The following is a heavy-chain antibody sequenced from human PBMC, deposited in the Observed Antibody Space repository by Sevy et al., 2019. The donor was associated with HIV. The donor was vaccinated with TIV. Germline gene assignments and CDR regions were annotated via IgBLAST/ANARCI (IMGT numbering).Heavy chain of an antibody. CDR1: GFTFNTHA. J-gene: IGHJ3*02. Sequence: GESLKISCAASGFTFNTHAMTWVRQAPGKGLEWVSSISGLSNYIYYADSVKGRFSISRDNTKNSVYLQMNSLRGEDTAVFYCARAVPATDAFDIWGQGTLVTVSS. CDR3: ARAVPATDAFDI. CDR2: ISGLSNYI. D-gene: IGHD6-19*01. V-gene: IGHV3-21*01.